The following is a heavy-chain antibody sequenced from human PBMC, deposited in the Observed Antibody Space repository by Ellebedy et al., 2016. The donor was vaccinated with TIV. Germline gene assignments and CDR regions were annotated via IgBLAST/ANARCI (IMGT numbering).Heavy chain of an antibody. Sequence: GESPKISCAASGSTFSSYSMNRVRQAPGKGLEWVSSITGDSRYIYDADSVKGRFTISRDNAKSSLFLQINSLRAEDTAVYYCSRDRSAGDMDVWGQGTTVTVSS. CDR3: SRDRSAGDMDV. D-gene: IGHD3-16*01. CDR2: ITGDSRYI. V-gene: IGHV3-21*01. CDR1: GSTFSSYS. J-gene: IGHJ6*02.